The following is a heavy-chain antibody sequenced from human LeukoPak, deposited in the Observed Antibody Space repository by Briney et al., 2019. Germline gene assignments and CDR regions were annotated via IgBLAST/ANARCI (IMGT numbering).Heavy chain of an antibody. CDR3: AKDLGPEGY. J-gene: IGHJ4*02. CDR2: ISYDGSNK. D-gene: IGHD1-14*01. V-gene: IGHV3-30*18. Sequence: PGGSLRLSCAASGFTFSSYGMHWVRQAPGNGLEWVALISYDGSNKYYVDSVKGRFTISRDNSKNTLYLQMNSLRAEDTAVYYCAKDLGPEGYWGQGTLVTVSS. CDR1: GFTFSSYG.